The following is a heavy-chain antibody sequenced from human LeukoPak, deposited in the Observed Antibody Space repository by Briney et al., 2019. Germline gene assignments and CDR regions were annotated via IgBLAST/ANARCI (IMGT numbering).Heavy chain of an antibody. CDR1: GYTFTSYA. V-gene: IGHV7-4-1*02. CDR3: PRDKYGSGYSYGY. CDR2: INTNTGNP. J-gene: IGHJ4*02. Sequence: ASVKVSFKASGYTFTSYAMNWVRQAPGQGLEWMGWINTNTGNPTYSQGFTVRFVFSLDTSVSTAYLQISSLKAEDTAVYYCPRDKYGSGYSYGYWGQGTLVTVSS. D-gene: IGHD5-18*01.